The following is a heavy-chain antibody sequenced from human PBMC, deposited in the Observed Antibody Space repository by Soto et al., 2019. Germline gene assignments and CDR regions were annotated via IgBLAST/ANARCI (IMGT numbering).Heavy chain of an antibody. V-gene: IGHV3-9*01. CDR1: GFTFHDYA. Sequence: PGGSLRLSCAASGFTFHDYAMHWVRQAPGKGLDWVSGITWNSETLGYAESVKGRFTISRDNTKNSLYLQMNSLRAEDTALYYCAKALDGASRDFDYWGQGTLVTV. D-gene: IGHD2-15*01. J-gene: IGHJ4*02. CDR2: ITWNSETL. CDR3: AKALDGASRDFDY.